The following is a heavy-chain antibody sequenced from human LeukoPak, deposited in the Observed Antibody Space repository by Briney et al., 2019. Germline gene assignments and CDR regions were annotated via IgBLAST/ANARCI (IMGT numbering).Heavy chain of an antibody. D-gene: IGHD6-19*01. CDR2: INHSGST. CDR1: GGSFSGYY. V-gene: IGHV4-34*01. J-gene: IGHJ1*01. CDR3: ARPISSGWAGEYFQH. Sequence: SETLSLTCAVYGGSFSGYYWSWIRQPPGKGLEWIGEINHSGSTNYNPSLKSRVTISIDKSKNQFSLKLISVTAADTTVYYCARPISSGWAGEYFQHWGQGALVIVSS.